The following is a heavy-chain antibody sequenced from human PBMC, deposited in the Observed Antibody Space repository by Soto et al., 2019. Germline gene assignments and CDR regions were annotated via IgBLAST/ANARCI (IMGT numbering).Heavy chain of an antibody. D-gene: IGHD2-15*01. V-gene: IGHV4-39*01. CDR2: IYYTGST. J-gene: IGHJ4*02. CDR3: ARGRPPRYCSGGSCYTILLTLDY. CDR1: GGSISSTTYY. Sequence: PSETLSLTCTVSGGSISSTTYYWGWIRQPPGKGLEWIGSIYYTGSTHYNPALKSRVTISVDTSKNQFSLKLSSVTAADTAVYYCARGRPPRYCSGGSCYTILLTLDYWGQGTLVTVSS.